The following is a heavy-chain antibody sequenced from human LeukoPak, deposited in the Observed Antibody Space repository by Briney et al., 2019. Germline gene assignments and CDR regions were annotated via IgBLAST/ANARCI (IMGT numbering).Heavy chain of an antibody. D-gene: IGHD3-10*01. Sequence: GESLKISCKGSGYSFTSYWIGWVRQMPGKGLEWMGIIYPGDSDTRYSPSFQGQVTISADKSISTAYLQWSSLKDSDTAMYYCARLLLWFGELLNYDYWGQGTLVTVSS. V-gene: IGHV5-51*01. CDR3: ARLLLWFGELLNYDY. CDR1: GYSFTSYW. J-gene: IGHJ4*02. CDR2: IYPGDSDT.